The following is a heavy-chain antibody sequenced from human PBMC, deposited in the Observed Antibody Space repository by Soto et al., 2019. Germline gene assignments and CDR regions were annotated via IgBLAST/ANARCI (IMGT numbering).Heavy chain of an antibody. V-gene: IGHV4-31*03. CDR3: ARKNDFSRGAFYYSGLAV. CDR2: IYRSGNA. D-gene: IGHD3-3*01. Sequence: QMQLQESGPGLVKPSQTLSLTCTVSGGSISSGGYYWSWIRQLPGKGLEWMGYIYRSGNAYYNPSLESRLTISVDTSKNQFSLKLSSVTAADTAVYSCARKNDFSRGAFYYSGLAVWGHGTKVTVSS. J-gene: IGHJ6*02. CDR1: GGSISSGGYY.